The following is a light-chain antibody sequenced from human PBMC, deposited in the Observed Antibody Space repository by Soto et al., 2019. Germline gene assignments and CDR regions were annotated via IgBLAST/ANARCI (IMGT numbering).Light chain of an antibody. CDR3: QQYNNWPRGT. Sequence: EIVMTQSPATLSVSPGERATLSCRASQSVSSNLAWYQQKPGQAPRLLIYGASTRATGIPARFSGSGSGTELTITISSLQSEDFAVYYCQQYNNWPRGTFGQGTKLEIK. J-gene: IGKJ2*02. CDR1: QSVSSN. CDR2: GAS. V-gene: IGKV3-15*01.